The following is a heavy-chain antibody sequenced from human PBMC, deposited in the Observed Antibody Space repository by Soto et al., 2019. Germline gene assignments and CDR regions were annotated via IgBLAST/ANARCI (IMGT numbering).Heavy chain of an antibody. J-gene: IGHJ4*02. D-gene: IGHD6-19*01. V-gene: IGHV1-2*02. CDR3: AHAAVAGPYYFDY. Sequence: QVQLVQSGAEVKKPGASVKVSCKASGYTFTGYYMHWVRQAPGQGLAWMGWINPNSGGTNYGQKVQGRVTMTRDTSISTAYMELSRLRSDDTDVYYCAHAAVAGPYYFDYWGQGTLVTVSS. CDR1: GYTFTGYY. CDR2: INPNSGGT.